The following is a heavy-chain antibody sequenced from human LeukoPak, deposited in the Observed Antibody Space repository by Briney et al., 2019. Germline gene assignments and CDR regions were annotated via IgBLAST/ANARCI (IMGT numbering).Heavy chain of an antibody. CDR1: GFTFSSYA. J-gene: IGHJ4*02. Sequence: GGSLRLSCAASGFTFSSYAMHWVRQAPGKGLEYVSAISSNGGSTYYANSVKGRFTISRDNSKNTLYLQMGSLRAEDMAVYYCARELDTTHYDFWSGYYTRSRYFDYWGQGTLVTVSS. CDR2: ISSNGGST. D-gene: IGHD3-3*01. CDR3: ARELDTTHYDFWSGYYTRSRYFDY. V-gene: IGHV3-64*01.